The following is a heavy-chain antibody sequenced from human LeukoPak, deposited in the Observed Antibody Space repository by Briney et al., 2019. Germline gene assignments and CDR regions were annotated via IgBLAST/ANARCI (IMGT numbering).Heavy chain of an antibody. D-gene: IGHD3-22*01. Sequence: GASVKVSCKASGGTFSSYAISWVRQAPGQGLEWMGRIIPILGIANYAQKFQGRVTITADKSTSTAYMELSSLRSEDTAVYYCATHHYYDSSGYEVIWFDPWGQGTLVTVSS. V-gene: IGHV1-69*04. J-gene: IGHJ5*02. CDR2: IIPILGIA. CDR1: GGTFSSYA. CDR3: ATHHYYDSSGYEVIWFDP.